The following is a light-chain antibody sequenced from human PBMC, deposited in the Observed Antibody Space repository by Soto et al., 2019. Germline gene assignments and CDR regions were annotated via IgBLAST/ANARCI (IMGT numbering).Light chain of an antibody. J-gene: IGKJ5*01. Sequence: EIVLTQSPGTLSLSPGERATLSCRASQSVSSSYLAWYQQKPGQAPRLLTYGASSRATGIPDRFGGSGSGTDFTLTISRLEPEDFAVYYCQQYGSSPLSTFGQGTRLEIK. CDR3: QQYGSSPLST. CDR2: GAS. V-gene: IGKV3-20*01. CDR1: QSVSSSY.